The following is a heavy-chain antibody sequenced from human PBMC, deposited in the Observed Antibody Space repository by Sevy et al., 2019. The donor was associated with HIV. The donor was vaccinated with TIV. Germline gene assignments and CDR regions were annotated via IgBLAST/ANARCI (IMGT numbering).Heavy chain of an antibody. D-gene: IGHD3-22*01. CDR2: INPDGSIT. CDR1: GFISSPYW. J-gene: IGHJ5*02. CDR3: AIAGYYYDGSGFNWFDP. Sequence: GGSLRLSCTASGFISSPYWMHWVRQAPGKGLVWVSRINPDGSITIYADAVKGRFSISRDNPKNTLYLQMNSLRAEATYVYYCAIAGYYYDGSGFNWFDPWGQGTLVTVSS. V-gene: IGHV3-74*01.